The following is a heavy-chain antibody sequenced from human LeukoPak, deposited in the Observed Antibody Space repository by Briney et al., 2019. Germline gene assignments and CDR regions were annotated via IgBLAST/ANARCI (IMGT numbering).Heavy chain of an antibody. D-gene: IGHD6-6*01. V-gene: IGHV3-30-3*01. Sequence: PGRSLRLSCAASGFTFSSYAMHWVRQAPGKGLEWVAVISYDGSNKYYADSVKGRFTISRDNSKNTLYLQMNSLRAEDTAVYYCARDASPYSSSPNYFDYWGQGTLVTVSS. CDR1: GFTFSSYA. J-gene: IGHJ4*02. CDR3: ARDASPYSSSPNYFDY. CDR2: ISYDGSNK.